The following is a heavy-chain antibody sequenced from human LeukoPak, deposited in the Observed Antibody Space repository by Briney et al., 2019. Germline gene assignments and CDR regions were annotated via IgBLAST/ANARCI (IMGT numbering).Heavy chain of an antibody. CDR3: AKWGDYDVLTGYYVSDY. J-gene: IGHJ4*02. Sequence: GASLRLSYAASGFTFSNYAMSWVRQAPGKGLEWVSAITGSGSGIYYADSMKSRFTISRDNSKNTLYLQINSLRAEDTAVYYCAKWGDYDVLTGYYVSDYWGQGTLVTVSS. V-gene: IGHV3-23*01. CDR2: ITGSGSGI. CDR1: GFTFSNYA. D-gene: IGHD3-9*01.